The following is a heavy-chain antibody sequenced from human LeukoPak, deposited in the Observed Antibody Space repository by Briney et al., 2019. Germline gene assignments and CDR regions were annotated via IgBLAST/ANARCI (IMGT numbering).Heavy chain of an antibody. CDR1: GFTFSSYG. CDR2: IWYDGSNK. V-gene: IGHV3-33*01. CDR3: ARESGWLFDY. J-gene: IGHJ4*02. D-gene: IGHD6-19*01. Sequence: PGRSLRLSCAAPGFTFSSYGMHWVRQAPGKGLEWVAVIWYDGSNKYYADSVKGRFTISRDNSKNTLYLQMNSLRAEDTAVYYCARESGWLFDYWGQGTLVTVSS.